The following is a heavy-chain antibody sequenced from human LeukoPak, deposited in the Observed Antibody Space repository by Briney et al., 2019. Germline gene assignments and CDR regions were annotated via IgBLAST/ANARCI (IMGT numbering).Heavy chain of an antibody. CDR1: GGSISSSSYY. V-gene: IGHV4-39*01. CDR2: IYYSGST. CDR3: ARVYYYDSSGYSKNYYYYYMDV. Sequence: SETLSLTCTVSGGSISSSSYYWGWIRPPPGNGLEWIGSIYYSGSTYYNPSLKSRVTISVDTSKNQFSLKLSSVTAADTAVYYCARVYYYDSSGYSKNYYYYYMDVWGKGTTVTVSS. D-gene: IGHD3-22*01. J-gene: IGHJ6*03.